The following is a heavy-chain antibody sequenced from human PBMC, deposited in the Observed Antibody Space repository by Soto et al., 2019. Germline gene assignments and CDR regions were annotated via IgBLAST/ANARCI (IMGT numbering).Heavy chain of an antibody. V-gene: IGHV1-24*01. J-gene: IGHJ3*02. Sequence: GASVKVSCKASGYTFTSYGISWVRQAPGKGLEWMGGFDPEDGETIYAQKFQGRVTMTEDTSTDTAYMELSSLRSEDTAVYYCATVYYRGAFDIWGQGTMVTVSS. CDR1: GYTFTSYG. D-gene: IGHD3-10*01. CDR3: ATVYYRGAFDI. CDR2: FDPEDGET.